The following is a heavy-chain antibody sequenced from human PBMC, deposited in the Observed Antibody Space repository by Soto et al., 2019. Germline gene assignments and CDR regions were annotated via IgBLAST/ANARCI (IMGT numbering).Heavy chain of an antibody. V-gene: IGHV4-31*01. CDR1: GGSISSGGYY. D-gene: IGHD5-12*01. J-gene: IGHJ6*02. CDR3: ARDQRSSYDSDYYYGIDV. CDR2: IDYSGCT. Sequence: QVQLQESGPGLVKPSQTLSLTCTVSGGSISSGGYYWSWIRQHPGKGLEWIGYIDYSGCTYYNPSLKSQVTISLYTSKSQFSMKLSSVTAAGTAVYYCARDQRSSYDSDYYYGIDVWGQGTTVTVSS.